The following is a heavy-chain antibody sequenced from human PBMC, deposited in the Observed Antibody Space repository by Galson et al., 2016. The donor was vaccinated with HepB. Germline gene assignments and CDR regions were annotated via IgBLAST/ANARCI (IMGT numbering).Heavy chain of an antibody. D-gene: IGHD2-2*01. CDR2: INHAGTT. Sequence: SETLSLTCAVYGGSLSAYHWTWIRQPPGKGLEWIGEINHAGTTNYNPSLEGRVTISVDRSKNQVYLNLNSVTAADTAVYYCARGRYCSSTACYSGFIRFDPWGQGALVTVSS. CDR3: ARGRYCSSTACYSGFIRFDP. V-gene: IGHV4-34*01. CDR1: GGSLSAYH. J-gene: IGHJ5*02.